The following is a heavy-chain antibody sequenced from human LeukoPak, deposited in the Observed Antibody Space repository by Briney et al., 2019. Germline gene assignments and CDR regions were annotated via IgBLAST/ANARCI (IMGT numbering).Heavy chain of an antibody. V-gene: IGHV1-18*01. CDR3: ASSELIVGATWFDY. J-gene: IGHJ4*02. CDR1: GYTFTSYG. D-gene: IGHD1-26*01. Sequence: ASVKVSCRASGYTFTSYGISWVRQAPGQGIEWMGWISAYNGNTNYAQKLQGRVTMTTDTSTSTAYMELRSLRSDDTAVYYCASSELIVGATWFDYWGQGTLVTVSS. CDR2: ISAYNGNT.